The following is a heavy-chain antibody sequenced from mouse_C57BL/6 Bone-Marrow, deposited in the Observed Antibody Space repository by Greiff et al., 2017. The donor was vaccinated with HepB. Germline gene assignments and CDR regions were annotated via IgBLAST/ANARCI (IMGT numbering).Heavy chain of an antibody. CDR3: ARRGTAYYFDY. D-gene: IGHD3-3*01. V-gene: IGHV1-64*01. CDR1: GYTFTSYW. CDR2: IHPNSGST. Sequence: QVQLKQPGAELVKPGASVKLSCKASGYTFTSYWMHWVKQRPGQGLEWIGMIHPNSGSTNYNEKFKSKATLTVDKSSSTAYMQLSSLTSEDSAVYYCARRGTAYYFDYWGQGTTLTVSS. J-gene: IGHJ2*01.